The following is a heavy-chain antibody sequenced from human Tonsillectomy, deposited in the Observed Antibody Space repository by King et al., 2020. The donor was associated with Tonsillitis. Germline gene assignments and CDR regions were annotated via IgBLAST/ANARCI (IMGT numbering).Heavy chain of an antibody. CDR2: INHSGST. Sequence: VQLQQWGAGLLKPSETLSLTCAVYGGSFRGYYWSWIRQPPGKGLEWIGEINHSGSTNYNPSLKSRVTISVDTSKNQFSLKLSSVTAADTAVYYCARGKTVTMVRGERGWFDPWGQGTLVTVSS. CDR1: GGSFRGYY. D-gene: IGHD3-10*01. J-gene: IGHJ5*02. V-gene: IGHV4-34*01. CDR3: ARGKTVTMVRGERGWFDP.